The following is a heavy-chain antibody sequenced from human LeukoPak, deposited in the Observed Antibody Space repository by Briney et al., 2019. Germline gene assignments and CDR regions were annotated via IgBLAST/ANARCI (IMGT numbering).Heavy chain of an antibody. CDR2: VRSNAYGETT. V-gene: IGHV3-49*03. CDR3: ARGRYCSGGSCYGAR. CDR1: RFTFGDCA. Sequence: GGSLRLSCTASRFTFGDCAMSWFRQAPGKGLEWVGFVRSNAYGETTEYAASVKGRFTISRDDSKSIAYLQMNSLETEDTAVYFCARGRYCSGGSCYGARWGQGTLVTVSS. J-gene: IGHJ4*02. D-gene: IGHD2-15*01.